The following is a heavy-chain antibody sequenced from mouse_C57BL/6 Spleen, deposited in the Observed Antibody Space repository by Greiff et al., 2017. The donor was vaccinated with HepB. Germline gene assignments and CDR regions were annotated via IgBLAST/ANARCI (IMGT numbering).Heavy chain of an antibody. J-gene: IGHJ2*01. CDR1: GYSFTGYY. CDR3: ARSVSNYMVDY. CDR2: INPSTGGT. V-gene: IGHV1-42*01. Sequence: EVKLQESGPELVKPGASVKISCKASGYSFTGYYMNWVKQSPEKSLEWIGEINPSTGGTTYNQKFKAKATLTVDKSSSTAYMQLKSLTSEDSAVYYCARSVSNYMVDYWGQGTTLTVSS. D-gene: IGHD2-5*01.